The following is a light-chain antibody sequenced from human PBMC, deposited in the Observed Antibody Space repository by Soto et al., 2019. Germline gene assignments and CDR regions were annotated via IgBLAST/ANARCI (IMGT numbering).Light chain of an antibody. V-gene: IGKV3-20*01. CDR2: GAS. J-gene: IGKJ1*01. CDR1: QSVSSSY. CDR3: QQYGRSPWT. Sequence: EIVLTQSPGTLSLSPGERATLSCRASQSVSSSYLAWYQQKPGQAPRPLIYGASSRAIGIPDRFSGSGSVTDFTLTIRRLEPEDFAEYYCQQYGRSPWTFGQGTKVEIK.